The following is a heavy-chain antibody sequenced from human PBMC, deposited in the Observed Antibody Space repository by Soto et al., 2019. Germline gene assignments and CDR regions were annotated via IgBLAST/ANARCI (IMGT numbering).Heavy chain of an antibody. Sequence: QITLKESGPTLVKPTQTLTLTCTFSGFSLTTDPPGVGWIRQPPGEALEWLAVIYWDDSKTYRPSLESRLTITKDTSKNQVALTMTNMDSLDTATYYCAHAYGGRSLYWGQGTLVTVSS. V-gene: IGHV2-5*02. D-gene: IGHD1-26*01. CDR3: AHAYGGRSLY. CDR2: IYWDDSK. CDR1: GFSLTTDPPG. J-gene: IGHJ4*02.